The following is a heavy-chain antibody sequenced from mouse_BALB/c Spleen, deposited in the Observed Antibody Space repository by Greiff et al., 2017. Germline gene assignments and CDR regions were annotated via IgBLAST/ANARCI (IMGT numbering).Heavy chain of an antibody. J-gene: IGHJ3*01. CDR3: ARNYGSRFAWFAY. V-gene: IGHV1-80*01. Sequence: QVQLKESGAELVRPGSSVKISCKASGYAFSSYWMNWVKQRPGQGLEWIGQIYPGDGDTNYNGKFKGKATLTADKSSSTAYMQLSSLTSEDSAVYFCARNYGSRFAWFAYWGQGTLVTVSA. CDR1: GYAFSSYW. D-gene: IGHD1-1*01. CDR2: IYPGDGDT.